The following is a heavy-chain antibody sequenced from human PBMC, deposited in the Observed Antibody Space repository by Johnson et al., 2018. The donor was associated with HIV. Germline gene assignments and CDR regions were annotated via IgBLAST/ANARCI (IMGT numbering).Heavy chain of an antibody. CDR2: ISSNGGST. CDR3: AREASGGLDAFDI. J-gene: IGHJ3*02. V-gene: IGHV3-64*01. Sequence: VQLVESGGGVVQPGRSLRLSCAASGFTFSSYAMHWVRQAPGKGLEYVSAISSNGGSTYYANSVKGRFTISRDNSKNTLYLQMGSVRAEDMAVYYCAREASGGLDAFDIWGQGTMVTVSS. CDR1: GFTFSSYA. D-gene: IGHD1-26*01.